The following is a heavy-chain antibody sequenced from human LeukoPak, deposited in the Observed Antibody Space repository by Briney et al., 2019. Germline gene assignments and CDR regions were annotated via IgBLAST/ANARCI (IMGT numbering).Heavy chain of an antibody. CDR2: INWNGGST. D-gene: IGHD2-2*01. CDR3: ARGYCSSTSCYRELDY. Sequence: GGSLRLSCAASGFTFDDYGVSWVRQAPGKGLEWVSGINWNGGSTGYADSVKGRFTVSRDNAKNSLYLQMNSLRAEDTALYYCARGYCSSTSCYRELDYWGQGTLVTVSS. V-gene: IGHV3-20*04. CDR1: GFTFDDYG. J-gene: IGHJ4*02.